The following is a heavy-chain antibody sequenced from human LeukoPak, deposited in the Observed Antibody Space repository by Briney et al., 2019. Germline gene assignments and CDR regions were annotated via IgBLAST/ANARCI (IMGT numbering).Heavy chain of an antibody. CDR3: ARGDRYYDILTGYWGGPSDFDY. CDR1: GGSFSGYY. CDR2: INHSGST. V-gene: IGHV4-34*01. J-gene: IGHJ4*02. D-gene: IGHD3-9*01. Sequence: PSETLSLTCAVYGGSFSGYYWSWIRQPPGKGLEWIGEINHSGSTNYNPSLKSRVTISVDTSKNQFFLKLSSVTAADTAVYYCARGDRYYDILTGYWGGPSDFDYWGQGTLVTVSS.